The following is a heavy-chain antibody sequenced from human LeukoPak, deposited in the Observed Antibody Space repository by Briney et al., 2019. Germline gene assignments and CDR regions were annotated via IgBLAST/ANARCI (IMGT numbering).Heavy chain of an antibody. V-gene: IGHV4-34*01. Sequence: SETLSLTCAVYGGSFSGYYWSWIRQPPGKGLEWIGEINHSGSTNYNPSLKSRVTISVDTPKNQFSLKLSSVTAADTAVYYCARGGGCYDPGYWGQGTLVTVSS. CDR3: ARGGGCYDPGY. CDR2: INHSGST. J-gene: IGHJ4*02. CDR1: GGSFSGYY. D-gene: IGHD2-21*02.